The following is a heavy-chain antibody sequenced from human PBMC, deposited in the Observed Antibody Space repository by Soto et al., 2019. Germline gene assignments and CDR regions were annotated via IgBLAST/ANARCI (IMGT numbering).Heavy chain of an antibody. J-gene: IGHJ3*02. Sequence: SVKVSCKASGGTFSSYAISWVRQAPGQGLEWMGGIIPIFGTANYAQKFQGRVTITADESTSTAYMELSSLRSEDTAVYYCARVTSYCSVYRCCSSILAFDIWAQGTMVTVSS. CDR2: IIPIFGTA. V-gene: IGHV1-69*13. CDR3: ARVTSYCSVYRCCSSILAFDI. D-gene: IGHD2-15*01. CDR1: GGTFSSYA.